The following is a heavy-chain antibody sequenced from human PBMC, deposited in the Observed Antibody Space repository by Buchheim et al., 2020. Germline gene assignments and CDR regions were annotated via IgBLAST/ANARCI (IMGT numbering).Heavy chain of an antibody. CDR1: GYIFTSQY. J-gene: IGHJ4*02. Sequence: QVQLVQSGAEVKKPGASVKVSCKASGYIFTSQYMHWVRQAPGQGLEWMGIINPGSGSTTYAQKFQGRVTMTRDTSTSTGYMELSSRRSDDTAVDYCEGVAPLYCRGISCPFDCWGQGT. CDR2: INPGSGST. CDR3: EGVAPLYCRGISCPFDC. V-gene: IGHV1-46*01. D-gene: IGHD2-2*01.